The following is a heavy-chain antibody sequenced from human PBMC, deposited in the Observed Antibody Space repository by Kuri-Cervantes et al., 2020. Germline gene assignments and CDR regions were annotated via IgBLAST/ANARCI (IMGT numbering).Heavy chain of an antibody. CDR3: AKELRGDYGSGSYYPNWFDP. CDR1: GFTFSSYA. CDR2: ISYDGSNK. D-gene: IGHD3-10*01. Sequence: GSLRLSCAASGFTFSSYAMHWVRQAPGKGLEWVAVISYDGSNKYYADSVKGRFTISRDNSKNTLYLQMNSLRAEDTAVYYCAKELRGDYGSGSYYPNWFDPWGQGTLVTVSS. V-gene: IGHV3-30-3*01. J-gene: IGHJ5*02.